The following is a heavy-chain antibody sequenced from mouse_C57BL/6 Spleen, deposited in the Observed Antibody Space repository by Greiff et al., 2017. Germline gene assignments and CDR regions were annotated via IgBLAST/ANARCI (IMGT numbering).Heavy chain of an antibody. V-gene: IGHV1-69*01. J-gene: IGHJ4*01. CDR1: GYTFTSYW. CDR2: IDPSDSYT. Sequence: VQLQQPGAELVMPGASVKLSCKASGYTFTSYWMPWVKQRPGQGLEWIGAIDPSDSYTNYNQKLKGKSTLTVEKSSSTAYMQLSSLTSEDSAVYYGARGYYDYYAMEDWGPGASVTVAS. CDR3: ARGYYDYYAMED. D-gene: IGHD1-1*02.